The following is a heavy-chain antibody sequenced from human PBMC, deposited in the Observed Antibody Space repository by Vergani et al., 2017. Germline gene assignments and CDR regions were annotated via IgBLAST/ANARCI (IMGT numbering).Heavy chain of an antibody. CDR1: GGTFSSYA. CDR3: ATSLNSSSWYGWYFDL. CDR2: IIPIFGTA. D-gene: IGHD6-13*01. Sequence: VQLVESGAEVKKPGSSVKVSCKASGGTFSSYAISWVRQAPGQGLEWMGRIIPIFGTANYAQKFQGRVTITADKSTSTAYMELSSLRSEDTAVYYCATSLNSSSWYGWYFDLWGRGTLVTVSS. J-gene: IGHJ2*01. V-gene: IGHV1-69*06.